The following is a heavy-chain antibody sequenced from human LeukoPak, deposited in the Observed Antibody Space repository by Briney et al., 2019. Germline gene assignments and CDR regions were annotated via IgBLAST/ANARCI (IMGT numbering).Heavy chain of an antibody. V-gene: IGHV3-11*04. Sequence: GGSLRLSCAASGFTFSDYYMSWIRQAPGEGLEWVSYISSSGSTIYYADSVKGRFTVSRDNAKNSLYLQMNSLRAEDTAVYYCAREGSSSWYTHFDYWGQGTLVTVSS. D-gene: IGHD6-13*01. CDR2: ISSSGSTI. J-gene: IGHJ4*02. CDR3: AREGSSSWYTHFDY. CDR1: GFTFSDYY.